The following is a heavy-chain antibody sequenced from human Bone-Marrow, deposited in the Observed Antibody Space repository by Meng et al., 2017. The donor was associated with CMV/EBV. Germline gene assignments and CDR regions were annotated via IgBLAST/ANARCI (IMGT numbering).Heavy chain of an antibody. CDR2: ISYDGSNK. Sequence: GGSLRLSCAASGFTFSSYAMHWVRQAPGKGLEWVAFISYDGSNKYYADSVKGRFTISRDNTKNSLYLQMNSLRAEDTALYYCAKDLGSCSSTSCEDYGMDVWGQGTTVTVSS. CDR3: AKDLGSCSSTSCEDYGMDV. V-gene: IGHV3-30-3*01. J-gene: IGHJ6*01. D-gene: IGHD2-2*01. CDR1: GFTFSSYA.